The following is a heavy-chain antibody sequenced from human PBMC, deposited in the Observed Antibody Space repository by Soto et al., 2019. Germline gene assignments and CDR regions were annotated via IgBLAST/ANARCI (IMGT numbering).Heavy chain of an antibody. D-gene: IGHD3-10*01. V-gene: IGHV1-18*04. CDR1: GYTFTSYG. CDR3: ARDHPFPLVRGVKWDY. J-gene: IGHJ4*02. Sequence: ASVKVSCKASGYTFTSYGISWVRQAPGQGLEWMGWISAYNGNTNYAQKLQGRVTMTTDTSTSTAYMELRSLRSDDTAVYYCARDHPFPLVRGVKWDYWGQGTLVTVSS. CDR2: ISAYNGNT.